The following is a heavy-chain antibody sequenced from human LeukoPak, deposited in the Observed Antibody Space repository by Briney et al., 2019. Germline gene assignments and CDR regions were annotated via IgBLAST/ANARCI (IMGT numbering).Heavy chain of an antibody. D-gene: IGHD6-19*01. V-gene: IGHV3-23*01. Sequence: GGSLRLSCAASGFTFSNYAMSWVRQAPGKGLEWVSTVSGSGGATYYADSVKGRFTISRDNSKNTLYLQINSLSAEDTAVYYCAKDRVIAVTGAGSDSWGQGTLATVSS. CDR1: GFTFSNYA. J-gene: IGHJ4*02. CDR3: AKDRVIAVTGAGSDS. CDR2: VSGSGGAT.